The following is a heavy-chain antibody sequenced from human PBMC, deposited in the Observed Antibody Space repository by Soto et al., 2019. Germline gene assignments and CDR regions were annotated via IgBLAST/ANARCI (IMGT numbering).Heavy chain of an antibody. CDR2: ISAYNGNT. V-gene: IGHV1-18*01. Sequence: ASVKVSCKASGYTFTSYGISWVRQAPGQGLEWMGWISAYNGNTNYAQKLQGRVTMTTDTSTSTAYMELRSLRSDDTAVYSCARHGRWGDYGSGSSGAFDIWGQGTMVTVSS. CDR1: GYTFTSYG. CDR3: ARHGRWGDYGSGSSGAFDI. J-gene: IGHJ3*02. D-gene: IGHD3-10*01.